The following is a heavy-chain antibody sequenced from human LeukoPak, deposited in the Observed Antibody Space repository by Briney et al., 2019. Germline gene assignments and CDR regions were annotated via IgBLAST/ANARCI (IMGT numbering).Heavy chain of an antibody. V-gene: IGHV3-21*01. Sequence: TGGSLRLSCAGSGFIFSDYTMSWVRQAPGKGLEWVSLIRSSSSNIYYVDSVKGRFTVSRDNAKNSLYLQMNSLRAEDTAVYYCAKDLAHRVRPYYFDYWGQGTLVTVSS. CDR2: IRSSSSNI. CDR1: GFIFSDYT. D-gene: IGHD2-21*01. J-gene: IGHJ4*02. CDR3: AKDLAHRVRPYYFDY.